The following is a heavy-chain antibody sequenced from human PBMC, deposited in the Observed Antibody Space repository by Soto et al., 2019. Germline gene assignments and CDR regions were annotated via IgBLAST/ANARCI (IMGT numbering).Heavy chain of an antibody. CDR2: IKQDGSGK. Sequence: EVQLVESGGDLVQPGGSLRLSCEASGFTFSNYWMSWVRQTPGKGLEWVANIKQDGSGKYYVDSVKGRFTISRDNAKNSLFLQMNSLRAEDTAVYYCARDPRDSEYAIFDYWGQGTLVTVSS. V-gene: IGHV3-7*05. CDR3: ARDPRDSEYAIFDY. CDR1: GFTFSNYW. D-gene: IGHD1-26*01. J-gene: IGHJ4*02.